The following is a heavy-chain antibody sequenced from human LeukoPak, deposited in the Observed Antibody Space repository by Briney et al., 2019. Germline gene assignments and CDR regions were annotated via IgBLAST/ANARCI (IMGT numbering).Heavy chain of an antibody. CDR3: ARASLAYFDS. Sequence: GGSLRLSCAASGFTFSSYAMSWVRQAPGKGLEWVSSLRGNGGSTEYVDSVRGRFVISRDNSKNTLFLQMNSLRAEDTAVYYCARASLAYFDSWGQGTLVTVSS. CDR2: LRGNGGST. J-gene: IGHJ4*02. V-gene: IGHV3-23*01. CDR1: GFTFSSYA.